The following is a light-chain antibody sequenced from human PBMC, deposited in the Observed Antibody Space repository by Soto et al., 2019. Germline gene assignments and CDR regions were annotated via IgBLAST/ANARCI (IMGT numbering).Light chain of an antibody. V-gene: IGKV3-20*01. CDR3: QQYSSSPWT. CDR2: GAS. CDR1: QSISSSS. J-gene: IGKJ1*01. Sequence: EIVLTQSPGSLSFSPGERATLSCRARQSISSSSLTWYQQKSGQAPRLLFYGASSRATGIPDRFSGSGSATDFPLTISRLEPEDFAVYYCQQYSSSPWTFGQGTKVEIK.